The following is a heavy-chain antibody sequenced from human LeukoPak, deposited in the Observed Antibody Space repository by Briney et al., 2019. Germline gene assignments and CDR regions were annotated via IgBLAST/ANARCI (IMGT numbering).Heavy chain of an antibody. D-gene: IGHD2-2*01. CDR3: ARGDCSSTSCYDFYYYGMDV. V-gene: IGHV1-8*01. Sequence: ASVNVSCMASGYTFTSYDINWVRQATGQGLDWMGWTNPNRGNTGYAQKFQGRVTMTRNTSISTAYMELSSLRSEDTAVYYCARGDCSSTSCYDFYYYGMDVWGQGTTVTVSS. CDR1: GYTFTSYD. J-gene: IGHJ6*02. CDR2: TNPNRGNT.